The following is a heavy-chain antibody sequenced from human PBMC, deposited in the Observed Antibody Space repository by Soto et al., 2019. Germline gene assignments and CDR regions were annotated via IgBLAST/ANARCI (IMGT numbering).Heavy chain of an antibody. CDR1: GYSISSSNW. V-gene: IGHV4-28*01. CDR2: IYFSEST. J-gene: IGHJ5*02. CDR3: ARMGYSSGWYWSWFDP. Sequence: QVQLQESGPGLVKPSDTLSLTCAVSGYSISSSNWWGWIRQPPGKGLEWIGHIYFSESTHYNPSLKGRVTLSVDLSKNQFSLRLSSVTAVDTAVYYCARMGYSSGWYWSWFDPWGQGTLVTVSP. D-gene: IGHD6-19*01.